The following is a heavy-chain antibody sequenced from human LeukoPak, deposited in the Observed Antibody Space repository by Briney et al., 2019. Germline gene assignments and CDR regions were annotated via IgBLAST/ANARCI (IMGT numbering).Heavy chain of an antibody. J-gene: IGHJ4*02. V-gene: IGHV4-39*01. CDR1: GGSISSSSYY. CDR3: ARHSGASPHYFDY. Sequence: SETLSLTCTVSGGSISSSSYYWGWLRQPPGKGLEWIGSIYYSGSTYYNPSLKSRVTMSVATSNNQFSLRLSSVTAADTAIYYCARHSGASPHYFDYWGQGALVTVSS. CDR2: IYYSGST. D-gene: IGHD1-26*01.